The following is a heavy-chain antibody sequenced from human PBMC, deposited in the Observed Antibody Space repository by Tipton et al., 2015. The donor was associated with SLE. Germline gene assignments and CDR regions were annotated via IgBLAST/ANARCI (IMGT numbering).Heavy chain of an antibody. Sequence: TLSLTCTVSGGSISTDDYSWGWIRQPPGKGLEWIGGLYYGGSTFYNPSLKSRATISGDASKKQFSLNLGSVTAADTAVYYCATRYYDYIWGGSRKYFFDYWGQGALVTVSS. CDR3: ATRYYDYIWGGSRKYFFDY. V-gene: IGHV4-39*07. CDR1: GGSISTDDYS. D-gene: IGHD3-16*01. J-gene: IGHJ4*02. CDR2: LYYGGST.